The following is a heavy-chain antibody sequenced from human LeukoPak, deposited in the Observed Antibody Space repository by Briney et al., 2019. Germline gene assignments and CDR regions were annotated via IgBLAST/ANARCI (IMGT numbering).Heavy chain of an antibody. CDR2: IYYSGST. V-gene: IGHV4-59*01. J-gene: IGHJ4*02. Sequence: SETLSLTCTVSGGSISSYYWSWIRQPPGKGLEWIGYIYYSGSTNYNPSLKSRVTISVDTSKNQFSLKLSSVTAADTAVYYCARAGGYDSSGYYALDYWGQGTLVTVSS. CDR3: ARAGGYDSSGYYALDY. CDR1: GGSISSYY. D-gene: IGHD3-22*01.